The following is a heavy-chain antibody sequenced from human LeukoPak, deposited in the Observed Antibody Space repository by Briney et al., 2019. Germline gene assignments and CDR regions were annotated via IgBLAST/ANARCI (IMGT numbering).Heavy chain of an antibody. D-gene: IGHD2-2*01. J-gene: IGHJ6*03. Sequence: SETLSLTCTVSGGSISSYYWSWIRQPPGKGLEWTGYIYYSGSTNYNPSLKSRVTISVDTSKNQFSLKLSSVTAADTAVYYCARGYCSSTSCNYYYYYMDVWGKGTTVTVSS. CDR2: IYYSGST. CDR3: ARGYCSSTSCNYYYYYMDV. V-gene: IGHV4-59*01. CDR1: GGSISSYY.